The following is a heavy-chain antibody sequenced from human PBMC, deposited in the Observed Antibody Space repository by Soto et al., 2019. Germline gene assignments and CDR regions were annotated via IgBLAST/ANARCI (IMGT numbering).Heavy chain of an antibody. D-gene: IGHD2-2*01. J-gene: IGHJ6*02. CDR2: ISGSGGST. Sequence: GGSLRLSCAASGFTFSSYAMSWVRQAPGKGLEWVSSISGSGGSTFYADSVKGRFTISRDNSKNTLYLQMDSLRAEDTAVYYCAKGQHCSSTSCYFYYYGMDVWGQGTTVTVSS. CDR1: GFTFSSYA. V-gene: IGHV3-23*01. CDR3: AKGQHCSSTSCYFYYYGMDV.